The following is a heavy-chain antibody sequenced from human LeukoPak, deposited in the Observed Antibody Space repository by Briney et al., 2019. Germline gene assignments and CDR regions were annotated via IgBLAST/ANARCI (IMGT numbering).Heavy chain of an antibody. CDR3: AREELGRYFDL. V-gene: IGHV3-21*01. Sequence: TGGSLRLSCAASGFTFSNYAMNWVRQAPGKGLECVSSISSSSSYIHYADSVKGRFTISRDNAKNSLYLQMNSLRAEDTAVYYCAREELGRYFDLWGRGALLTVSS. CDR1: GFTFSNYA. J-gene: IGHJ2*01. D-gene: IGHD3-10*01. CDR2: ISSSSSYI.